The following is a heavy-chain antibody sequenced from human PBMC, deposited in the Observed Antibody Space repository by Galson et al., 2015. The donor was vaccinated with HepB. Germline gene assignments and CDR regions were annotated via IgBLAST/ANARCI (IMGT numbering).Heavy chain of an antibody. D-gene: IGHD3-10*01. CDR1: GYTFTSYG. Sequence: SVKVSCKASGYTFTSYGISWVRQAPGQGLEWMGWISAYNGNANYAQKLQGRVTMTTDTSTSTAYMELRSLRSDDTAVYYCAREGYYGSGSYFDYYYGMDVWGQGTTVTVSS. V-gene: IGHV1-18*01. J-gene: IGHJ6*02. CDR2: ISAYNGNA. CDR3: AREGYYGSGSYFDYYYGMDV.